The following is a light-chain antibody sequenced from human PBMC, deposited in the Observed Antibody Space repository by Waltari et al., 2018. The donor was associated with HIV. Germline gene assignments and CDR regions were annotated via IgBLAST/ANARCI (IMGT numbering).Light chain of an antibody. V-gene: IGLV1-47*01. CDR2: RTN. Sequence: QSVLTQPPSASGTPGQRVTISCSGSSSNIGSKYVYWFQQLPGTAPNLLMYRTNQRHAGVPDRVDGSKSGTSASLGFSGLRAKDEAEYYCAAWDDSLSAVVYGGGTKLTVL. J-gene: IGLJ3*02. CDR1: SSNIGSKY. CDR3: AAWDDSLSAVV.